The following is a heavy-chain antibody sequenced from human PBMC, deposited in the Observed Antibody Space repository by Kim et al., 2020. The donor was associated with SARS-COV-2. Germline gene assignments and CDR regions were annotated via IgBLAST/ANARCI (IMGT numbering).Heavy chain of an antibody. CDR3: ARDRAPMMVYDFWSGPDAWYFDL. D-gene: IGHD3-3*01. Sequence: SETLSLTCTVSGGSISSGSYYWSWIRQPAGKGLEWIGRIYTSGSTNYNPSLKSRVTISVDTSKNQFSLKLSSVTAADTAVYYCARDRAPMMVYDFWSGPDAWYFDLWGRGTLVTVSS. V-gene: IGHV4-61*02. CDR1: GGSISSGSYY. CDR2: IYTSGST. J-gene: IGHJ2*01.